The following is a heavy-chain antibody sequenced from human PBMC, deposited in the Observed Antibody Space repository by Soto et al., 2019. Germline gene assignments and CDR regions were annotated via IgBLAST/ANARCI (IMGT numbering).Heavy chain of an antibody. J-gene: IGHJ5*02. CDR2: MNPNSGNT. Sequence: ASVKVSCKASGYTFTSYDINWVRQATGQGLEWMGWMNPNSGNTGYAQKFQGRVTMTRNTSISTAYMELSSLRSEDTAVYYCARGRRGYYGSGVLRGFDPWGQGTLVTVDS. D-gene: IGHD3-10*01. CDR1: GYTFTSYD. CDR3: ARGRRGYYGSGVLRGFDP. V-gene: IGHV1-8*01.